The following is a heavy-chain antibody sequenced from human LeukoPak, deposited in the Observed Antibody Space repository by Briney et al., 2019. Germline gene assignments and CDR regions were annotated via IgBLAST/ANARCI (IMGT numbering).Heavy chain of an antibody. Sequence: GGCLSLSCAASGFTFDDYAMHWVRQAPGKGLEWVSGISWNSGSIVYADSVKGRFTISRDNAKNSLYLQMNSLRAEDTALYSKGGKQLVNSFDYWGQGTMATVSS. CDR3: GGKQLVNSFDY. J-gene: IGHJ4*02. CDR2: ISWNSGSI. V-gene: IGHV3-9*01. CDR1: GFTFDDYA. D-gene: IGHD6-6*01.